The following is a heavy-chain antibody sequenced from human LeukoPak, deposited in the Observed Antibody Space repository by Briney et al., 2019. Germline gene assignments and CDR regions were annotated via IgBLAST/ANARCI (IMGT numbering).Heavy chain of an antibody. Sequence: PSETLSLTCAVYGGSFSGYYWSWIRQPPGKGLGWIGEINHSGSTNYNPSLKSRVTISVDTSKNQFSLKLSSVTAADTAVYYCARHFLVRGVIISIRRLFDIWGQGTMVTVSS. CDR3: ARHFLVRGVIISIRRLFDI. J-gene: IGHJ3*02. D-gene: IGHD3-10*01. CDR2: INHSGST. CDR1: GGSFSGYY. V-gene: IGHV4-34*01.